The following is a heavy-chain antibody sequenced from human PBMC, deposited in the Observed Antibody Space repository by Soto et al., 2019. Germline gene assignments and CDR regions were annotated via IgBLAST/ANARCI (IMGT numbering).Heavy chain of an antibody. J-gene: IGHJ4*02. CDR1: GFTFSNAW. D-gene: IGHD1-1*01. V-gene: IGHV3-15*01. CDR2: IKSNSDGGTT. CDR3: TTTGTIDY. Sequence: GGSLRLSCAASGFTFSNAWMTWVRQAPGKGLEWVGRIKSNSDGGTTYYAAPVEGRFTISRDDSTNTVYLQMNSLKTEDTAVYYCTTTGTIDYWGQGTLVTVSS.